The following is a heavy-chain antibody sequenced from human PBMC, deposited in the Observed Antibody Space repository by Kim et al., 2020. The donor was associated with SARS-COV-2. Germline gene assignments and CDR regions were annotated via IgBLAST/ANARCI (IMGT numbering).Heavy chain of an antibody. D-gene: IGHD1-26*01. J-gene: IGHJ4*02. V-gene: IGHV4-31*03. Sequence: SETLSLTCSXSGDSISNGGHYWSWIRQQPGKGLEWIGYFYYTGATYYNQSLKSRLSISVDTSNNHFSLKLTSVTVADTAIYYCARDRSGYYVFDFWSQG. CDR2: FYYTGAT. CDR3: ARDRSGYYVFDF. CDR1: GDSISNGGHY.